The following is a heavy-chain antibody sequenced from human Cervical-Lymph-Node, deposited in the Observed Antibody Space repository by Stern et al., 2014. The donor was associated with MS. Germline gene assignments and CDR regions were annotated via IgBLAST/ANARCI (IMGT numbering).Heavy chain of an antibody. J-gene: IGHJ4*02. CDR3: ARVRCPNGVCYPRLDY. V-gene: IGHV1-69*01. Sequence: QVQLVESGAEVKKPGSSVKVSCKASGGTLNTSAINWVRQAPGQGLAWMGGIIPILGATNYAQKFQGRLTITADESTTTAYMELNSLMSEDTAMYYCARVRCPNGVCYPRLDYWGQGILVTVSS. D-gene: IGHD2-8*01. CDR1: GGTLNTSA. CDR2: IIPILGAT.